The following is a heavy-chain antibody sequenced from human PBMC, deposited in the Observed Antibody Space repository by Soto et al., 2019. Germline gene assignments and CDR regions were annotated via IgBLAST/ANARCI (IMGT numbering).Heavy chain of an antibody. CDR3: ARALDYYDSSGYTYYFDY. D-gene: IGHD3-22*01. CDR1: GFTFSSYS. J-gene: IGHJ4*02. CDR2: ISSSSSYI. V-gene: IGHV3-21*01. Sequence: PGGSLRLSGAPSGFTFSSYSINWVRQAPGKGLEWVSSISSSSSYIYYADSVKGRFTISRDNAKNSLYLQMNSLRAEDTAVYYCARALDYYDSSGYTYYFDYWSQGTLVTVSS.